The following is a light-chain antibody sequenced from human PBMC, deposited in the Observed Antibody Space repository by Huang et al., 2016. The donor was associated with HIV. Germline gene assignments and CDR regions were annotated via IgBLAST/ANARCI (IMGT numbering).Light chain of an antibody. CDR3: QQYGSSPLLT. J-gene: IGKJ4*01. Sequence: EIVLTQSPGTLSLSPGERATLSCRARQSVSSSYLAWYQQIPGQAPRLLLYGASSRATGIPDMFSGSGSGTDFTLTISRLEPEDFAVYYCQQYGSSPLLTFGGGTKVEIK. CDR2: GAS. V-gene: IGKV3-20*01. CDR1: QSVSSSY.